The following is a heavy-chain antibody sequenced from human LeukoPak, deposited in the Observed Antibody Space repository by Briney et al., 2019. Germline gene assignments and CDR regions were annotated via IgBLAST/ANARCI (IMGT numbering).Heavy chain of an antibody. CDR2: ISYTGTYI. Sequence: GGSLRLSCAASAFSLNAYNMNWVRQAPGKGLEWVSSISYTGTYIYYADSVKGRFTISRDNAKNSLYLQMNSLRAEDTAVYYCARDGIMVRGVIITPDFDYWGQGTLVTVSS. V-gene: IGHV3-21*01. D-gene: IGHD3-10*01. CDR3: ARDGIMVRGVIITPDFDY. CDR1: AFSLNAYN. J-gene: IGHJ4*02.